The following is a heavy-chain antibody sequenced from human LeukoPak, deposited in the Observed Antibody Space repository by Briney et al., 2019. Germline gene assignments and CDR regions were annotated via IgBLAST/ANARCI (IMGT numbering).Heavy chain of an antibody. V-gene: IGHV1-46*01. CDR1: GYTFTSYY. Sequence: ASVKVSCKASGYTFTSYYMHWVRQAPGQGLEWMGIINPSGGSTSYAQKFQGRVTMTRDMSTSTVYMELSSLRSDDTAVYYCARDREGGSGSYYYANWFDPWGQGTLVTASS. J-gene: IGHJ5*02. D-gene: IGHD3-10*01. CDR2: INPSGGST. CDR3: ARDREGGSGSYYYANWFDP.